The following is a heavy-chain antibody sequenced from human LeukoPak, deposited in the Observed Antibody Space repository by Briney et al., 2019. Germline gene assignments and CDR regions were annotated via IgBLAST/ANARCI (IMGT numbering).Heavy chain of an antibody. CDR3: ARDEVYYYGSGSYRYFDY. V-gene: IGHV3-11*06. D-gene: IGHD3-10*01. CDR1: GFAFSDYY. CDR2: ISSSSSYT. Sequence: SGGSLRLSCAASGFAFSDYYMSWIRQAPGKGLEWVSYISSSSSYTNYADSVKGRFTISRDNAKNSLYLQMNSLRAEDTAVYYCARDEVYYYGSGSYRYFDYWGQGTLVTVSS. J-gene: IGHJ4*02.